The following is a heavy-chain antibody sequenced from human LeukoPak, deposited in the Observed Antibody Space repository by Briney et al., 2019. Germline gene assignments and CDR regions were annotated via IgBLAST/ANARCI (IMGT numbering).Heavy chain of an antibody. Sequence: KPSETLSLTCTVSGGSISSSSYSWGWICQPPGKGLEWIGTIYYSGSTDYNPSLKSRVTISVDTSKNQFSLKLSSVTAADTAVYYCARRSSSWPFDYWGQGTLVTVSS. CDR1: GGSISSSSYS. CDR2: IYYSGST. D-gene: IGHD6-13*01. CDR3: ARRSSSWPFDY. J-gene: IGHJ4*02. V-gene: IGHV4-39*01.